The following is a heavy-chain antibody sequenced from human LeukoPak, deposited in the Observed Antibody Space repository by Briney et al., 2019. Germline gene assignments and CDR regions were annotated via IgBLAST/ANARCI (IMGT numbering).Heavy chain of an antibody. V-gene: IGHV3-23*01. CDR3: AKGGLVHPLHI. D-gene: IGHD3/OR15-3a*01. J-gene: IGHJ3*02. Sequence: GGSLRLSCAASGFTFSSYAMSWVRQAPGKGLVWVSRINGDGSSTYNADSVKGRFTISRDNSKNTLYLQMNSLRAEDTAVYYCAKGGLVHPLHIWGQGTMVTVSS. CDR2: INGDGSST. CDR1: GFTFSSYA.